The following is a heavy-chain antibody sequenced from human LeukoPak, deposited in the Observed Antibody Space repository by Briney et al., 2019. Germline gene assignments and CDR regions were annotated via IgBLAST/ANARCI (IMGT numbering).Heavy chain of an antibody. CDR1: GGSFSGYY. D-gene: IGHD2-2*01. J-gene: IGHJ5*02. Sequence: PSETLSLTCAVYGGSFSGYYWSWIRQPPGKGLEWIGEINHSGSTNYNPSPKSRVTISVDTSKNQFSLKLSSVTAADTAVYYCARLPRPIVVVPAARRAPNNWFDPWGQGTLVTVSS. CDR2: INHSGST. V-gene: IGHV4-34*01. CDR3: ARLPRPIVVVPAARRAPNNWFDP.